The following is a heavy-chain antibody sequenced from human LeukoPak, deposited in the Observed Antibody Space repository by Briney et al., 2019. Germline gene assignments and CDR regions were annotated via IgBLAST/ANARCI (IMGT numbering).Heavy chain of an antibody. Sequence: GGSLRLSCAASGFIFSNYAMSWVRQVPGRGLEWVSTISSRGDSTYVADSVEGRFTISRDNSKNSLYLQMNTVRAEDTAVYYCVKGPRPDITVAHTVENWGQGTLVTVSS. D-gene: IGHD6-19*01. CDR2: ISSRGDST. J-gene: IGHJ4*02. CDR3: VKGPRPDITVAHTVEN. CDR1: GFIFSNYA. V-gene: IGHV3-23*01.